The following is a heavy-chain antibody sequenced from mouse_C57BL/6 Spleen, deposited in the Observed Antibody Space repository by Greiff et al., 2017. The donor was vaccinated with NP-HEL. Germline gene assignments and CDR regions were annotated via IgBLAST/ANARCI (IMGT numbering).Heavy chain of an antibody. D-gene: IGHD1-1*01. Sequence: EVKLVESGGGLVKPGGSLKLSCAASGFTFSSYAMSWVRQTPEKRLEWVATISDGGSYTYYPDNVKGRFTISRDNAKNNLYLQMGHLKSEDTAMYYCAREGRSYFDVWGTGTTVTVSS. V-gene: IGHV5-4*01. CDR2: ISDGGSYT. CDR1: GFTFSSYA. CDR3: AREGRSYFDV. J-gene: IGHJ1*03.